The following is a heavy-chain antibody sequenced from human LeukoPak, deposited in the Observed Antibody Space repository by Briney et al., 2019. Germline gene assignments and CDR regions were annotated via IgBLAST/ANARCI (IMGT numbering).Heavy chain of an antibody. CDR1: GYTFTIYG. J-gene: IGHJ6*03. D-gene: IGHD3-3*01. CDR3: ARGYYDFWSGYYSEYMDV. V-gene: IGHV1-18*01. Sequence: ASVKLSRKSSGYTFTIYGISWVRQAPGQGLEWMGWISAYNGNTNYAQKLQGRVTMTTDTSTSTAYMELRSLRSDDTAVYYCARGYYDFWSGYYSEYMDVWGKGTTVTVSS. CDR2: ISAYNGNT.